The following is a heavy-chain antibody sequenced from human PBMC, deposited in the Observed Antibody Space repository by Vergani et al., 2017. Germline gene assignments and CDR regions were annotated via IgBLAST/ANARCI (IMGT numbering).Heavy chain of an antibody. V-gene: IGHV4-39*01. CDR2: IHYSGST. J-gene: IGHJ3*01. Sequence: QLQLQESGPGLVKPSETLSLTCTVSGGSLSSSSYYWGWIRQPPGKGLEWVGSIHYSGSTYYNPSLKSLVTVSVDTSKNQFSLKLSAVTAADTAVYCCARAMTTVTTSAFDVWGQGTMVTVSS. D-gene: IGHD4-11*01. CDR1: GGSLSSSSYY. CDR3: ARAMTTVTTSAFDV.